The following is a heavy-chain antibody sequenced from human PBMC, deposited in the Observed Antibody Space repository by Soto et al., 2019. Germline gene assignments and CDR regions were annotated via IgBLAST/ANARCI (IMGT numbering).Heavy chain of an antibody. Sequence: GGSLRLSCAASGFTVSSYGMHWVRQAPGKGLEWVAVISYDGSNKYYADSVKGRFTISRDNSKNTLYLQMNSLRAEDTAVYYCAKDEYYYDSSGLDYWGQGTLVTVSS. V-gene: IGHV3-30*18. D-gene: IGHD3-22*01. J-gene: IGHJ4*02. CDR1: GFTVSSYG. CDR2: ISYDGSNK. CDR3: AKDEYYYDSSGLDY.